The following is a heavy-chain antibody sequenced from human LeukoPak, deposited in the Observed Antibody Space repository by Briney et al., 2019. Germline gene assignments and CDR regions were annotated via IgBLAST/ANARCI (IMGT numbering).Heavy chain of an antibody. Sequence: ASVKVSCKASGYTFTSCAMHWVRQAPGQRLEWMGWINAGNGNTKYSQKFQGRVTITRDTSASTAYMELSSLRSEDTAVYYCARLRAAAGTYDYWGQGTLVTVSS. J-gene: IGHJ4*02. CDR1: GYTFTSCA. V-gene: IGHV1-3*01. D-gene: IGHD6-13*01. CDR2: INAGNGNT. CDR3: ARLRAAAGTYDY.